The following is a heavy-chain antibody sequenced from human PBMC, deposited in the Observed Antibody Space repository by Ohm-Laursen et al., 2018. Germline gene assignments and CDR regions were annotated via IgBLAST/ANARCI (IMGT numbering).Heavy chain of an antibody. D-gene: IGHD4-11*01. CDR1: GFTFRWYA. Sequence: SLRLSCTASGFTFRWYAVTWVRQAPGKGLEWVSAIGGDDRTHYADSVKGRFTISKDKSKNMLYLQMNSLRAEDTAVYHCASRRIVTMDRGAFNVWGQGTMVTVSS. V-gene: IGHV3-23*01. CDR2: IGGDDRT. J-gene: IGHJ3*01. CDR3: ASRRIVTMDRGAFNV.